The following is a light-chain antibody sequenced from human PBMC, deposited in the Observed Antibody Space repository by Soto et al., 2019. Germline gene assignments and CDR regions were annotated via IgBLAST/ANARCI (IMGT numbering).Light chain of an antibody. CDR3: QQYYGTSPLT. Sequence: SSQSLLYNSNNKNYLAWYQQKPGQPPKVLIFWASTRESGVPDRFSGSGSGTDFTLTISSLQAEDVAVYYCQQYYGTSPLTFGGGTKVDIK. V-gene: IGKV4-1*01. CDR2: WAS. J-gene: IGKJ4*01. CDR1: QSLLYNSNNKNY.